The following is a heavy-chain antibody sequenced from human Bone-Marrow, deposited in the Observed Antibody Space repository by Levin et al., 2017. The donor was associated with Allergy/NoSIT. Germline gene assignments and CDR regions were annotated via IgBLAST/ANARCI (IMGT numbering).Heavy chain of an antibody. J-gene: IGHJ6*03. CDR1: GFTFSSYW. Sequence: GESLKISCAASGFTFSSYWMSWVRQAPGKGLEWVANIKQDGSEKYYVDSVKGRFTISRDNAKNSLYLQMNSLRAEDTAVYYCARDSEDYGDYFYYYYYMDVWGKGTTVTVSS. V-gene: IGHV3-7*03. D-gene: IGHD4-17*01. CDR2: IKQDGSEK. CDR3: ARDSEDYGDYFYYYYYMDV.